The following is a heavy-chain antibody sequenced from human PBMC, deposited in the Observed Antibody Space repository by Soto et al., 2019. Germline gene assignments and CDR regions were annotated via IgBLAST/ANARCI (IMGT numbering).Heavy chain of an antibody. D-gene: IGHD1-1*01. CDR2: IYYSGST. J-gene: IGHJ4*02. CDR3: ARTGANWNPKGYYFDY. CDR1: GGSVSSGSYY. Sequence: SETRSLTCTAAGGSVSSGSYYWSWIRQPPGKGLEWIGYIYYSGSTNYNPSLKSRVTISVDTSKKQFSLRLSSVTAADTAVYYCARTGANWNPKGYYFDYWGQGTLVTVPS. V-gene: IGHV4-61*01.